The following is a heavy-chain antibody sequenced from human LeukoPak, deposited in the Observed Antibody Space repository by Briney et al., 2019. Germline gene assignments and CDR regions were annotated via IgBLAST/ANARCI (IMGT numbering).Heavy chain of an antibody. D-gene: IGHD6-13*01. V-gene: IGHV1-18*01. CDR2: ISAYNGNT. CDR1: GYTFTSYG. CDR3: ARARGYSSSWYGGLYYYYYMDV. Sequence: ASVKVSCKASGYTFTSYGISWVRQAPGQGLEWMGWISAYNGNTNYAQKLQGRVTMTTDTSTSTAYMELRSLRSDDTAVYYCARARGYSSSWYGGLYYYYYMDVWGKGTTVTISS. J-gene: IGHJ6*03.